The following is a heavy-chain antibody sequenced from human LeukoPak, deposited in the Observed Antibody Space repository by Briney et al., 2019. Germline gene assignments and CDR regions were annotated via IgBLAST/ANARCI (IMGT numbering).Heavy chain of an antibody. Sequence: ASVKVSCKASGYTFTGYYMHWVRQAPGQGLEWMGWINPNSGGTNYAQKFQGRVTMTRDTSISTAYMELSRLRSDDTAVYYCARDLGGCPTDADWGQGTLVTVSS. J-gene: IGHJ4*02. CDR1: GYTFTGYY. V-gene: IGHV1-2*02. D-gene: IGHD6-19*01. CDR2: INPNSGGT. CDR3: ARDLGGCPTDAD.